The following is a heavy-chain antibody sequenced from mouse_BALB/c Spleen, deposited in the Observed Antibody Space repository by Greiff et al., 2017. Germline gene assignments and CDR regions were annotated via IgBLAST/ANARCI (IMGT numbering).Heavy chain of an antibody. CDR2: IWGDGST. CDR3: ARATRQLGLRVDYAMDY. CDR1: GFSLTGYG. Sequence: VKLQESGPGLVAPSQSLSITCTVSGFSLTGYGVNWVRQPPGKGLEWLGMIWGDGSTDYNSALKSRLSISKDNSKSQVFLKMNSLQTDDTARYYCARATRQLGLRVDYAMDYWGQGTSVTVSS. D-gene: IGHD3-2*01. J-gene: IGHJ4*01. V-gene: IGHV2-6-7*02.